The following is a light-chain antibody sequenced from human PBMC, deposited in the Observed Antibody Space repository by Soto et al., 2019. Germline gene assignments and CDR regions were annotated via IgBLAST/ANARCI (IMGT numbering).Light chain of an antibody. CDR1: QAISNY. V-gene: IGKV1-27*01. CDR3: QKYNSAPRT. Sequence: DIQMTQSPSSLSASIGDRVTITSRASQAISNYLAWYQQRPGQIPELLIYAASTLQSGVPSRFSGSGSGTDFTLTISSLQPEDVATYYCQKYNSAPRTFGPGTKVDLK. J-gene: IGKJ3*01. CDR2: AAS.